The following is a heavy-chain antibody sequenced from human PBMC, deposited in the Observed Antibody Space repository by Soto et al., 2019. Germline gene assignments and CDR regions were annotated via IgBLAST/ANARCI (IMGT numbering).Heavy chain of an antibody. Sequence: QVQLVESGGGVVQPGRSLRLSCAASGFTFSSYGMHWVRQAPGKGLEWVAVISYDGSNKYYADSVKGRFTISRDNSKNTLYLQMNSLRAEDTAVYYCAKDSFDYWGQGTLVTLSS. V-gene: IGHV3-30*18. CDR3: AKDSFDY. CDR2: ISYDGSNK. J-gene: IGHJ4*02. CDR1: GFTFSSYG.